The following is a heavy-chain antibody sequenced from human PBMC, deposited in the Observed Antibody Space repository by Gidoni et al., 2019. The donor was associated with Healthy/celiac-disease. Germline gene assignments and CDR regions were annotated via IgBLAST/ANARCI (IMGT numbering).Heavy chain of an antibody. V-gene: IGHV3-33*01. CDR2: IWYDGSNK. Sequence: QPGRSLRLSCHRPGFTFSSYGMHWVRQAPGKGLEWVAVIWYDGSNKYYADSVKGRFTISRDNSKNTLYLQMNSLRAEDTAVYYCARGHDYGDMGVDYWGQGTLVTVSS. J-gene: IGHJ4*02. CDR3: ARGHDYGDMGVDY. CDR1: GFTFSSYG. D-gene: IGHD4-17*01.